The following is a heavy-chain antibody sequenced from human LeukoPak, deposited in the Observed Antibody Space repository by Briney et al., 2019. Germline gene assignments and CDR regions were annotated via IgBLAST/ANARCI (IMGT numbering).Heavy chain of an antibody. V-gene: IGHV3-30*02. CDR2: IRYDGSNK. D-gene: IGHD3-22*01. CDR1: GFTFSSYG. CDR3: AKDTYDYYDSSGYFDY. J-gene: IGHJ4*02. Sequence: GGSLRLSCAASGFTFSSYGMHWVRQAPGKGLEWVAFIRYDGSNKYYADSVKGRFTVSRDNSKNTLYLQMNSLRAEDTAVYYCAKDTYDYYDSSGYFDYWGQGTLVTVSS.